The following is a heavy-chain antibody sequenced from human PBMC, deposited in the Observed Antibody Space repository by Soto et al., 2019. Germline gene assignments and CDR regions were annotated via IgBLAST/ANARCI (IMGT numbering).Heavy chain of an antibody. CDR1: GYTFTDYW. CDR2: IYPGDSDT. J-gene: IGHJ6*02. D-gene: IGHD3-3*01. V-gene: IGHV5-51*01. Sequence: GESLKISCKGSGYTFTDYWIGWVRQLPGKGLEWMGIIYPGDSDTRYSPSFQGHVTITVDKSTSTAYLQWNTLKASDTAMYYCARSAYYDFWSGFRPPDYYYYGMDVWGQGTTVTVSS. CDR3: ARSAYYDFWSGFRPPDYYYYGMDV.